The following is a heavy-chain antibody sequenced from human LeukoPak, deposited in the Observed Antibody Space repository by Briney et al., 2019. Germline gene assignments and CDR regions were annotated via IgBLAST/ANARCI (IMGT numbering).Heavy chain of an antibody. J-gene: IGHJ4*02. D-gene: IGHD2-2*01. CDR2: ISSSRSTI. V-gene: IGHV3-48*01. Sequence: GGSLRLSCAASGFTFSSYSMNWVRRAPGKGLEWVSYISSSRSTIYYADSVKGRFTISRDNAKNSLYLQMNSLRAEDTAVYYCAREYCSSTSCLYDYWGQGTLVTASS. CDR3: AREYCSSTSCLYDY. CDR1: GFTFSSYS.